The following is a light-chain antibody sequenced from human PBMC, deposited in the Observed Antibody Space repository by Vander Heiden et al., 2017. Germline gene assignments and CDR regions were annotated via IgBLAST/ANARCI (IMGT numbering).Light chain of an antibody. J-gene: IGLJ3*02. CDR1: SSDVGSYNL. Sequence: QSALTQPASVSGSPGPSSTIPCTGTSSDVGSYNLVSWYQQHPGKAPKLMIYEVSKRPSGVSNRFSGSKSGNTASLTISGLQAEDEADYYCCAYAGSRVFGGGTKLTVL. CDR3: CAYAGSRV. CDR2: EVS. V-gene: IGLV2-23*02.